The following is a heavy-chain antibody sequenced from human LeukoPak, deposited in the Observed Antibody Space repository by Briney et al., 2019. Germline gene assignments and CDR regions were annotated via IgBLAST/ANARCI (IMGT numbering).Heavy chain of an antibody. Sequence: GGSLRLPCAASGFTFSSYGMHWVRQAPGKGLEWVAFISYDGSKNYYADSVKGRFTISRDNSRNTLYLQMNSLRAEDTAVYYCARDSSGDYAVDYWGQGTLVSVSS. CDR2: ISYDGSKN. D-gene: IGHD4-17*01. CDR1: GFTFSSYG. CDR3: ARDSSGDYAVDY. J-gene: IGHJ4*02. V-gene: IGHV3-30*03.